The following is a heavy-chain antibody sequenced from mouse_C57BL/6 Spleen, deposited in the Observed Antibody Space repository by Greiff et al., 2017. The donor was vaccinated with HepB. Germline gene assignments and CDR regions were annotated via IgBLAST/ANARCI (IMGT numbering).Heavy chain of an antibody. J-gene: IGHJ4*01. D-gene: IGHD2-4*01. CDR2: IYPGDGDT. CDR3: ARERGYDYDDAMDY. Sequence: QVQLQQSGAELVKPGASVKISCKASGYAFSSYWMNWVKQRPGKGLEWIGQIYPGDGDTNYNGKFKGKATLTADKSSSSAYMQLSSLTSEDSAVYFCARERGYDYDDAMDYWGQGTSVTVSS. V-gene: IGHV1-80*01. CDR1: GYAFSSYW.